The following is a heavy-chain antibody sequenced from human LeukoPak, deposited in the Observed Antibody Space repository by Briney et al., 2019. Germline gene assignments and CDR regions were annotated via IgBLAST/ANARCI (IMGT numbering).Heavy chain of an antibody. J-gene: IGHJ4*02. D-gene: IGHD3-16*01. CDR3: ARDRALGSGKYYFDY. V-gene: IGHV4-4*07. CDR2: IYTSGST. CDR1: GGSISGYY. Sequence: SETLSLTCTVSGGSISGYYWSWIRQPAGKGLEWIGRIYTSGSTNYNPSLKSRVTMSVDTSKNQFSLKLSSVTAADTAVYFCARDRALGSGKYYFDYWGQGTLVTVSS.